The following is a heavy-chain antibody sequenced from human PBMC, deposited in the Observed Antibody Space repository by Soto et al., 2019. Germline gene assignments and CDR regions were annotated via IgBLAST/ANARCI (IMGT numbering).Heavy chain of an antibody. CDR2: IIPIFGTA. J-gene: IGHJ3*02. Sequence: GASVKVSCNASGGTFSSYAISWVRQAPGQGLEWMGGIIPIFGTANYAQKFQGRVTITADESTSTAYMELSSLRSEDTAVYYCARVPRRDGYKYDAFDIWGQGTMVTVSS. V-gene: IGHV1-69*13. CDR1: GGTFSSYA. CDR3: ARVPRRDGYKYDAFDI. D-gene: IGHD5-12*01.